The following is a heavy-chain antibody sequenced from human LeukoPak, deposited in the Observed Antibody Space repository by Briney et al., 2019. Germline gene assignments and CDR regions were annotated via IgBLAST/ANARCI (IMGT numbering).Heavy chain of an antibody. CDR1: GFTFSRYS. J-gene: IGHJ5*02. CDR3: AREAYSSSWFNWFDP. CDR2: IGSDSDTI. V-gene: IGHV3-48*02. Sequence: GGSLRLSCAASGFTFSRYSMNWVRQAPGKGLEWLSYIGSDSDTIYYVDSVKGRFTISRDNAKNSLYLQMNSLRDEDTAVYYCAREAYSSSWFNWFDPWGQGILVTASS. D-gene: IGHD6-13*01.